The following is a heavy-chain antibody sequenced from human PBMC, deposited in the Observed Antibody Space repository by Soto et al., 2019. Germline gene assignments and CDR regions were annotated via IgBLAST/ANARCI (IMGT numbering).Heavy chain of an antibody. CDR2: INTGNGNT. CDR3: ARAGDDCSTTTCYMIDY. J-gene: IGHJ4*02. Sequence: ASVKVSCKASGYTFTSYAMHWVRQAPGQRLEWMGWINTGNGNTKYSQKFQGRVTITRDTSASTAYMELSSLRSEDTAVYYCARAGDDCSTTTCYMIDYWGQGTLVTVS. CDR1: GYTFTSYA. V-gene: IGHV1-3*04. D-gene: IGHD2-2*02.